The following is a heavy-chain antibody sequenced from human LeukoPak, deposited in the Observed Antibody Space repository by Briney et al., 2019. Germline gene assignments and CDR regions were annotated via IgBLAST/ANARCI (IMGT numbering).Heavy chain of an antibody. CDR2: IYYSGSS. J-gene: IGHJ5*02. Sequence: SETLSLTCTVSGGSISSDDHYWNWIRHHPGKGLEWIGYIYYSGSSYYNPSLKSRLTISVDTSKNQFSLELTSVTAADTAVYYCARGSYRLGSYNWFDPWGQGTLVTVSS. D-gene: IGHD3-16*01. CDR3: ARGSYRLGSYNWFDP. CDR1: GGSISSDDHY. V-gene: IGHV4-31*03.